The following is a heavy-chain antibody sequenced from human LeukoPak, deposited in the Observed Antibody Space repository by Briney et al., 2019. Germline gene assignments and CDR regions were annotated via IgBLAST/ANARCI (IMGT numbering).Heavy chain of an antibody. J-gene: IGHJ4*02. V-gene: IGHV3-23*01. CDR3: ARGPRFAIRMIVVVTKGHFDY. CDR1: GFTFSSYG. D-gene: IGHD3-22*01. Sequence: GGSLRLSCAASGFTFSSYGMSWVRQAPGKGLEWVSAISGSGGSTYYADSVKGRFTISRDNSKNTLYLQMNSLRAEDTAVYYCARGPRFAIRMIVVVTKGHFDYWGQGALVTVSS. CDR2: ISGSGGST.